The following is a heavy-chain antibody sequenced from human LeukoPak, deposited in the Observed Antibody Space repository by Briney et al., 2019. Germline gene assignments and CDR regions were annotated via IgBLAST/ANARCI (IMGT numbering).Heavy chain of an antibody. CDR2: INPNSGGT. Sequence: ASVKVSCKASGYTFTGYYMHWVRQAPGQGLEWMGWINPNSGGTKYAQKFQGRVTMTRDTSISTAYMELSRLRSDDTAVYNCARDLGGWYAFDIWGRGTMVTVSS. V-gene: IGHV1-2*02. J-gene: IGHJ3*02. CDR1: GYTFTGYY. D-gene: IGHD6-19*01. CDR3: ARDLGGWYAFDI.